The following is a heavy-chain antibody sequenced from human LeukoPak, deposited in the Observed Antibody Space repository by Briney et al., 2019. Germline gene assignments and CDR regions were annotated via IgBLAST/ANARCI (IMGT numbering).Heavy chain of an antibody. J-gene: IGHJ4*02. Sequence: GGSLRLSCAASGFTFSKYGIHWVRQAPGKGLEWLAFIRYDGTTKFYADSVKGRFTISRDNAKKSLYLQMNSLRAEDTAVYYCGRVGAYYGSGSYSDYWGQGTLVTVSS. CDR1: GFTFSKYG. CDR3: GRVGAYYGSGSYSDY. CDR2: IRYDGTTK. D-gene: IGHD3-10*01. V-gene: IGHV3-30*02.